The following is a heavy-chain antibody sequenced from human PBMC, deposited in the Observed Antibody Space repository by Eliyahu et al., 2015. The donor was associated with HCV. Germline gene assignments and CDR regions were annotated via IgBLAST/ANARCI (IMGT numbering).Heavy chain of an antibody. V-gene: IGHV1-69*04. D-gene: IGHD6-6*01. CDR2: IIPILGIA. CDR1: GGXFSSYA. Sequence: QVQLVQSGAEVKKPGSSVKVSCKASGGXFSSYAISWVRQAPGQGLEWMGRIIPILGIANYAQKFQGRVTITADKSTSTAYMELSSLRSEDTAVYYCARVIAAQDAFDIWGQGTMVTVSS. J-gene: IGHJ3*02. CDR3: ARVIAAQDAFDI.